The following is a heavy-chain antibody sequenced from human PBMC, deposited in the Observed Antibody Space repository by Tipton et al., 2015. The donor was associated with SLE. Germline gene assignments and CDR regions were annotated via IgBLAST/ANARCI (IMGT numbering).Heavy chain of an antibody. D-gene: IGHD3-16*01. J-gene: IGHJ4*02. CDR2: IHHSGSA. CDR3: ARDQVGVGDFDY. Sequence: LRLSCTVSGDSISSYYWSWIRQPPGRGLEWIGYIHHSGSANYNPSLKSRVTISVDTSKTQFSLKLSSVTAADTAVYFCARDQVGVGDFDYWGQGTLVTVSS. V-gene: IGHV4-59*01. CDR1: GDSISSYY.